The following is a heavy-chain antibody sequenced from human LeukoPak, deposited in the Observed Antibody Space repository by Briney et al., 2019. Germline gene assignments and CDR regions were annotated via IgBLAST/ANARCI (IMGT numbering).Heavy chain of an antibody. Sequence: GASAKVSCKASGYIFTDYYIHWVRQAPGQGLEWMGWINSNSGDTNYAQKFQGRVTMTRDTSISTAYMELSWLKTDDTAVYYCARVRERACSGGSCYFNWFDPWGQGTLVTVSS. V-gene: IGHV1-2*02. CDR1: GYIFTDYY. CDR2: INSNSGDT. J-gene: IGHJ5*02. D-gene: IGHD2-15*01. CDR3: ARVRERACSGGSCYFNWFDP.